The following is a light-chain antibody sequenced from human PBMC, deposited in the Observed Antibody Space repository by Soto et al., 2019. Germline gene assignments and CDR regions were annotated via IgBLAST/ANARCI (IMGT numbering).Light chain of an antibody. J-gene: IGLJ3*02. CDR3: QTWGTGIWV. V-gene: IGLV4-69*01. CDR2: LNSDGSH. CDR1: SGHSSYA. Sequence: QSVLTQSPSASASLGASVKLTCTLSSGHSSYAIAWHQQKPEKGPRYLMKLNSDGSHSKGDGIPDRFSGSSSGAERYLTIYSLQSEDEADYYCQTWGTGIWVFGGGTQLTVL.